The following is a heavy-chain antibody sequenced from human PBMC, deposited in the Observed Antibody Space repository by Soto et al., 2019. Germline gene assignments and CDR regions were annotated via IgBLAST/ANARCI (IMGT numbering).Heavy chain of an antibody. J-gene: IGHJ3*02. Sequence: GGSLRLSCAASGFTFSSYAMHWVRQAPGKGLEWVAVISYDGSNKYYADSVKGRFTISRDNSKNTLYLQMNSLRAEDTAVYYCARCPDPLGYCTNGVCYDAFDIWGQGTMVTVSS. CDR3: ARCPDPLGYCTNGVCYDAFDI. V-gene: IGHV3-30-3*01. CDR1: GFTFSSYA. CDR2: ISYDGSNK. D-gene: IGHD2-8*01.